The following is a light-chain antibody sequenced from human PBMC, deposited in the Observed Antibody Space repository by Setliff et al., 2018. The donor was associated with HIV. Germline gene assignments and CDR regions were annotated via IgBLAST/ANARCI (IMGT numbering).Light chain of an antibody. CDR1: SSNIGRNY. Sequence: QSVLTQPPSVSAAPGQKATISCSGNSSNIGRNYVSWYRVFPGSTPKLLIYDNKDRPSGIPDRFSGFKSGTSATLDISGLQTGDEGDYYCATWDDSLNVVFGGGTRSPS. CDR3: ATWDDSLNVV. CDR2: DNK. J-gene: IGLJ2*01. V-gene: IGLV1-51*01.